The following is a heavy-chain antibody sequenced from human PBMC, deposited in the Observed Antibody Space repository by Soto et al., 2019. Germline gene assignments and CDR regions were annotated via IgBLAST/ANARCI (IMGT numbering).Heavy chain of an antibody. D-gene: IGHD2-15*01. CDR3: AKDLVGSNADYFDY. J-gene: IGHJ4*02. CDR1: GFTFSSYA. CDR2: ISGGGGST. V-gene: IGHV3-23*01. Sequence: GGSLRLSCAASGFTFSSYAMSWVRQAPGKGLEWVSAISGGGGSTYYADSVKGRFIISRDNSKSTLYLQMNSLRAEDAAVYYCAKDLVGSNADYFDYWGQGTLVTVSS.